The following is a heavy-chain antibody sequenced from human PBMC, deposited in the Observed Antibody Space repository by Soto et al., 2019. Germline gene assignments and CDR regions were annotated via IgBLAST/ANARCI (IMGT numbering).Heavy chain of an antibody. J-gene: IGHJ4*02. CDR1: GGTFSSYA. CDR3: ARVLGFRYSSGWSYFDY. CDR2: IIPIFGTA. Sequence: QVQLVQSGAEVKKPGSSVKVSCKASGGTFSSYAISWVRQAPGQGLEWMGGIIPIFGTANYAQKFQGRVTITADKSTSTAYMELSSLRSEDTAVYYCARVLGFRYSSGWSYFDYWGQGTLVTVSS. D-gene: IGHD6-19*01. V-gene: IGHV1-69*06.